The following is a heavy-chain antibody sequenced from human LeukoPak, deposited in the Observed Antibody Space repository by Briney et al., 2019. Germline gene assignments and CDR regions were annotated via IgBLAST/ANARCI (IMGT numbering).Heavy chain of an antibody. CDR2: INPNTGGT. CDR1: GYTFSENY. J-gene: IGHJ6*03. CDR3: ARASSGSDYRGYYYYMDV. D-gene: IGHD5-12*01. Sequence: ASVKVSCKAFGYTFSENYVYWVRQAPGQGLEWMGRINPNTGGTNYAQKFQGRVTMTRDTSISTACMELSSLRSDDTAVYYCARASSGSDYRGYYYYMDVWGKGTTVTISS. V-gene: IGHV1-2*06.